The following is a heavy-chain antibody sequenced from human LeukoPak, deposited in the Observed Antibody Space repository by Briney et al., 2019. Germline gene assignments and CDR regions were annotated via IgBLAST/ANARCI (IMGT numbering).Heavy chain of an antibody. CDR1: GFTFSSYA. CDR3: AREIVVVVTAMIDY. D-gene: IGHD2-21*02. CDR2: IKQDGSEK. Sequence: PGGSLRLSCAASGFTFSSYAMHWIRQAPGKGLEWVANIKQDGSEKYYVDSVKGRFTISRDNAKNSLYLQMNGLRAEDTAVYYCAREIVVVVTAMIDYWGQGTLVTVSS. V-gene: IGHV3-7*03. J-gene: IGHJ4*02.